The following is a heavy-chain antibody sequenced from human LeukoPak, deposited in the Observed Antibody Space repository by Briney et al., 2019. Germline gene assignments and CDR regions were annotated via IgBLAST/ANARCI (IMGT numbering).Heavy chain of an antibody. Sequence: GGSLRLSCAASGFTVSSFYMSWVRQAPGKGLEWVSVIYSGGSTYYADSVKGRFIVSRDNSKNTLSLQMNSLRAEDTAVYYCARARLSVAGDYFDYWGQGTLVTVSS. CDR3: ARARLSVAGDYFDY. CDR1: GFTVSSFY. D-gene: IGHD6-19*01. J-gene: IGHJ4*02. CDR2: IYSGGST. V-gene: IGHV3-66*01.